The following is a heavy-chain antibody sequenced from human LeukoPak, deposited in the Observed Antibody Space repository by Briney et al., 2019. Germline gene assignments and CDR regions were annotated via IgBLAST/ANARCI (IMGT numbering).Heavy chain of an antibody. Sequence: GKSLRLSCVASGFAFSKYAMHWVRQAPGKGLEWVGVVSYDGCNKFYADFVKGRFAISKDNSKNTLSLQMNGLRPEDTAMYYCAGDSARTIFGVISTWGQGTLVTVSS. D-gene: IGHD3-3*01. J-gene: IGHJ4*02. CDR2: VSYDGCNK. CDR1: GFAFSKYA. CDR3: AGDSARTIFGVIST. V-gene: IGHV3-30*09.